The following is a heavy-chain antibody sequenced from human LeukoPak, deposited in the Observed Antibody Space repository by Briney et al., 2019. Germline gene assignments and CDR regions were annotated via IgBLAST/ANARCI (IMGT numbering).Heavy chain of an antibody. CDR3: ARSYGDYTAAPDWFDP. CDR1: GFTFNMYS. Sequence: GGSLRLSCAASGFTFNMYSMNWVRQAPGKGLEWVSSITADSSHIYYVDSVKGRFTISRDDAKNSLYLQMNSLRAEDTAVYYCARSYGDYTAAPDWFDPWGQGTLVTVSS. D-gene: IGHD4-17*01. CDR2: ITADSSHI. J-gene: IGHJ5*02. V-gene: IGHV3-21*01.